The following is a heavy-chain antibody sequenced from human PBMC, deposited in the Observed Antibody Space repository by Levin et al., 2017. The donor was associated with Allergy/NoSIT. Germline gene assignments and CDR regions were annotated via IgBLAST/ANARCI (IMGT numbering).Heavy chain of an antibody. CDR3: AKDYGGLWFGEL. D-gene: IGHD3-10*01. Sequence: GESLKISCAASGFTFSSYGMHWVRQAPGKGLEWVAVISYDGSNKYYADSVKGRFTISRDNSKNTLYLQMNSLRAEDTAVYYCAKDYGGLWFGELGGQGTLVTVSS. CDR1: GFTFSSYG. CDR2: ISYDGSNK. V-gene: IGHV3-30*18. J-gene: IGHJ4*02.